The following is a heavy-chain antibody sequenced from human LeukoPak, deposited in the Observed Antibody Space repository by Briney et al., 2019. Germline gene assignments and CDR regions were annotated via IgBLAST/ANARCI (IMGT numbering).Heavy chain of an antibody. J-gene: IGHJ4*02. CDR3: ARDASGSYDN. CDR1: GYSFTSHY. D-gene: IGHD1-26*01. V-gene: IGHV1-18*04. Sequence: GASVKVSCKASGYSFTSHYMHWVRQAPGQGLEWMGWISAYNGTTNYAQKLQGRVTMTTDTSTSTAYMELRSLRSDDTAVYYCARDASGSYDNWGQGTLVTVSS. CDR2: ISAYNGTT.